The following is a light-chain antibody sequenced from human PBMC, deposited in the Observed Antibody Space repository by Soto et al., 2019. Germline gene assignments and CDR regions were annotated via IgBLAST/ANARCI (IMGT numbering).Light chain of an antibody. CDR3: GTWDSSLSAVV. J-gene: IGLJ2*01. Sequence: QSVLTQPPSVSAAPGQKVTISCSGSNSNIGNNYVSWYQQIPGTAPKLHIYENNRRPSGIPDRFSGSKSGTSATLGITGLQTGDEADYYCGTWDSSLSAVVFGGGTQLTVL. V-gene: IGLV1-51*02. CDR2: ENN. CDR1: NSNIGNNY.